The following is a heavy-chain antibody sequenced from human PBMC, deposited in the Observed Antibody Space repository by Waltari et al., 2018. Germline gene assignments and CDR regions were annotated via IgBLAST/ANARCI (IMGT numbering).Heavy chain of an antibody. CDR3: ARGATRGYFDWLPSSGAMLFDY. Sequence: EVQLVESGGGLVQPGGSLRLSCAASGFTFSSYEMNWVRQAPGKGMEWVSYISSSGSTIDYADSVKGRFTSSRDNAKNSLYLQMNSLRAEDTAVYYCARGATRGYFDWLPSSGAMLFDYWGQGTLVTVSS. CDR2: ISSSGSTI. V-gene: IGHV3-48*03. CDR1: GFTFSSYE. D-gene: IGHD3-9*01. J-gene: IGHJ4*02.